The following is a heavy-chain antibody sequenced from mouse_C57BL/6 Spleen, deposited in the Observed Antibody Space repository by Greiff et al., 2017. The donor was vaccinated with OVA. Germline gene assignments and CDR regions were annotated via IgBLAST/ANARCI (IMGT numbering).Heavy chain of an antibody. J-gene: IGHJ2*01. CDR1: GYTFTSYG. CDR2: IYIGNGYT. Sequence: VQLQQSGAELVRPGSSVKMSCKTSGYTFTSYGINWVKQRPGPGLEWIGYIYIGNGYTEYNEKFKGKATLTSDTSSSTAYMQLSSLTSEDSAIYFCARSPIYYYGSSYLYYFDYWGQGTTLTVSS. D-gene: IGHD1-1*01. V-gene: IGHV1-58*01. CDR3: ARSPIYYYGSSYLYYFDY.